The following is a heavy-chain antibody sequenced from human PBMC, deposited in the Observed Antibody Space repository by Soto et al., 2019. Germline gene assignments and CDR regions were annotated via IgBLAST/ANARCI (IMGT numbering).Heavy chain of an antibody. CDR2: IWYDGSNK. CDR3: ARDAYYYGSGSYYKY. V-gene: IGHV3-33*01. Sequence: GGSLRLSCAASGFTFSSYGMHWVRQAPGKGLEWVAVIWYDGSNKYYADSVKGRFTISRDNSKNTLYLQMNSLRAEDTAVYYCARDAYYYGSGSYYKYWGQGTLVTVSS. CDR1: GFTFSSYG. J-gene: IGHJ4*02. D-gene: IGHD3-10*01.